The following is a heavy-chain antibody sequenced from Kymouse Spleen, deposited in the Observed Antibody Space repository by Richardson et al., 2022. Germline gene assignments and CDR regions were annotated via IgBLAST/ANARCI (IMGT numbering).Heavy chain of an antibody. J-gene: IGHJ6*02. Sequence: QVQLVESGGGVVQPGRSLRLSCAASGFTFSSYGMHWVRQAPGKGLEWVAVIWYDGSNKYYADSVKGRFTISRDNSKNTLYLQMNSLRAEDTAVYYCARDSITGTDGDYGMDVWGQGTTVTVSS. CDR1: GFTFSSYG. CDR2: IWYDGSNK. D-gene: IGHD1-20*01,IGHD1-7*01. CDR3: ARDSITGTDGDYGMDV. V-gene: IGHV3-33*01.